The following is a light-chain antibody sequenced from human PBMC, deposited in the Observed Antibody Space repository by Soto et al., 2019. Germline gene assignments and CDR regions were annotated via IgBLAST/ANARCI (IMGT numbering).Light chain of an antibody. V-gene: IGLV2-14*01. CDR2: EVS. CDR3: NSYTSSSTHV. J-gene: IGLJ1*01. Sequence: QSALTQPASVSGSPGQSITISCTGTSSDVGGYDYVSWFQQHPGQAPKLVIYEVSHRLSGVSIRFSGSKSGNTASLTISGLQAEDEADYYCNSYTSSSTHVFGTGTKVTVL. CDR1: SSDVGGYDY.